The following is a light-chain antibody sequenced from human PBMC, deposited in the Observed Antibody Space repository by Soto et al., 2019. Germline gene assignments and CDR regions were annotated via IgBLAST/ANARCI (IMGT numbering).Light chain of an antibody. V-gene: IGKV2-30*02. Sequence: DVVMTQSPLSLPVTLGQPASISCRSNQSLVHSDGIAYFSWFRQRPGQSPRRLIYKVSNRDSGVPDRFSGSGAGTDFTLKISRVEAEDVGVYYCMQALQTPITFGQGTRLEIK. CDR3: MQALQTPIT. CDR2: KVS. CDR1: QSLVHSDGIAY. J-gene: IGKJ5*01.